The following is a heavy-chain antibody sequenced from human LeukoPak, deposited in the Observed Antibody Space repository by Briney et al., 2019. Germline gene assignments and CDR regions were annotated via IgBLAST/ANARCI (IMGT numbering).Heavy chain of an antibody. D-gene: IGHD1-26*01. Sequence: SVKVSCKASGGTFSSYAISWVRQAPGQGLEWMGGIIPIFGTANYAQKFQGRVTITADESTSTAYMELSSLRSDDTAVYYCARVPVGAYYFDYWGQGTLVTVSS. CDR2: IIPIFGTA. CDR1: GGTFSSYA. V-gene: IGHV1-69*13. CDR3: ARVPVGAYYFDY. J-gene: IGHJ4*02.